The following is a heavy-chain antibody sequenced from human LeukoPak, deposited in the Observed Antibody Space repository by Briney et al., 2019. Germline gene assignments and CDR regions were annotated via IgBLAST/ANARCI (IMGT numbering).Heavy chain of an antibody. Sequence: SSETLSLTCAVYGGSFSGYYWSWIRQPPGKGLEWIGEINHSGSTNYNPSLKSRVTISVDTSKNQFSLKLSSVTAADTAVYYCARGRPVLLWFGEPSNWFDPWGQGTLVTVSS. J-gene: IGHJ5*02. CDR1: GGSFSGYY. V-gene: IGHV4-34*01. CDR2: INHSGST. CDR3: ARGRPVLLWFGEPSNWFDP. D-gene: IGHD3-10*01.